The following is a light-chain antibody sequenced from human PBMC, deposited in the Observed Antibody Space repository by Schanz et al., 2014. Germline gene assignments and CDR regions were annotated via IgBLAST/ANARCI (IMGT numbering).Light chain of an antibody. CDR3: QQFNKWPPT. CDR2: GAS. CDR1: QSVSTN. Sequence: EIVLTQSPATLSLSPGERATLSCRASQSVSTNLAWHQQKPGQAPRLLIYGASTRAIGIPARFSGSGSGTDFTLTIDSLQSEDFAVYYCQQFNKWPPTFGPGTKVEIK. V-gene: IGKV3-15*01. J-gene: IGKJ1*01.